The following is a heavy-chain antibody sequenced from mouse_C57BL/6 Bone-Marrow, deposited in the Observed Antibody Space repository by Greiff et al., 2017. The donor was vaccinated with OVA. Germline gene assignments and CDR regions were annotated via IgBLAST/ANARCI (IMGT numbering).Heavy chain of an antibody. V-gene: IGHV1-81*01. CDR2: IYPRSGNT. CDR3: ARQGVARNWYFDV. CDR1: GYTFTSYG. D-gene: IGHD1-1*02. J-gene: IGHJ1*03. Sequence: QVQLQQSGAELARPGASVKLSCKASGYTFTSYGISWVKQRTGQGLEWIGEIYPRSGNTYYNEKFKGKATLTADKSSSTAYMELRSLTSEDSAVYVCARQGVARNWYFDVWGTGTTVTVSS.